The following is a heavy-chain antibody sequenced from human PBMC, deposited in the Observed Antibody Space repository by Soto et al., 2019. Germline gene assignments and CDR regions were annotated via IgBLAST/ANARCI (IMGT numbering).Heavy chain of an antibody. V-gene: IGHV3-30-3*01. CDR1: GFTISSYA. CDR2: ISYDGSNK. CDR3: ARDLSQQLVYGGDYGMDV. J-gene: IGHJ6*02. D-gene: IGHD6-13*01. Sequence: PGGSRRLSCAASGFTISSYATHQVSKAPGKGLEWVAVISYDGSNKYYADSVKGRFTISRDNSKNTLYLQMNSLRAEDTAVYYCARDLSQQLVYGGDYGMDVWGQGTTVTSP.